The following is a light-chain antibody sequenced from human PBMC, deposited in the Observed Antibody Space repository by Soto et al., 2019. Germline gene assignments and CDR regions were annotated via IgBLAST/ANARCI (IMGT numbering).Light chain of an antibody. CDR3: QQYNSPIT. Sequence: GARVIVHGRTTQSISTWLAWYQQKPGKAPKPLIYDASSLESGVPSRFSGSGSGTEFTLTISSLQPDDFATYYCQQYNSPITFCQVRRLEI. CDR1: QSISTW. CDR2: DAS. J-gene: IGKJ5*01. V-gene: IGKV1-5*01.